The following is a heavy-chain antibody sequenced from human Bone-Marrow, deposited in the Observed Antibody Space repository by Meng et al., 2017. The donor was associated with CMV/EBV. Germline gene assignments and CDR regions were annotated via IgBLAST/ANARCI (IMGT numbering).Heavy chain of an antibody. J-gene: IGHJ6*02. V-gene: IGHV1-24*01. Sequence: ASVKVSCKVSGYTLSDFSIHWVRQAPGKGLEWMGGVDPEDGETIYPQNFQGRVSMTEDTSTDKAYMELRSLRSEDTAVYYCSPVTTFNYYVLEVWGRGTTVTVSS. CDR1: GYTLSDFS. D-gene: IGHD4-11*01. CDR2: VDPEDGET. CDR3: SPVTTFNYYVLEV.